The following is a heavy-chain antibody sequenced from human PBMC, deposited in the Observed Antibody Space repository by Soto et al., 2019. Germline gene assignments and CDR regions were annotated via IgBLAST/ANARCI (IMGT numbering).Heavy chain of an antibody. J-gene: IGHJ6*02. D-gene: IGHD2-2*01. Sequence: GGSLRLSCAASGFTFSSYSMSWVRQAPGKGLEWVSHITASGRTTYYADSVKGRFTISRDSSRNTLYLQMNSLRAEDTALYYCAALPLPAAMRYYYGMDVWGQGTTVTVSS. CDR1: GFTFSSYS. CDR3: AALPLPAAMRYYYGMDV. V-gene: IGHV3-23*01. CDR2: ITASGRTT.